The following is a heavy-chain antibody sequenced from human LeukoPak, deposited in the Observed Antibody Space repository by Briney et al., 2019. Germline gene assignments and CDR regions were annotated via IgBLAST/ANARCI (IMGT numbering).Heavy chain of an antibody. CDR3: VRNTVTDDGFDI. V-gene: IGHV3-33*01. CDR1: GFTFSRYG. Sequence: GGSLRLSCAASGFTFSRYGMHWVRQAPGKGLEWVTVIWYDGSNENYADFVKGRFTISRDNSKNTLYLQMSSLRAEDTAVYYCVRNTVTDDGFDIWGQGTMVTVSP. CDR2: IWYDGSNE. J-gene: IGHJ3*02. D-gene: IGHD4-17*01.